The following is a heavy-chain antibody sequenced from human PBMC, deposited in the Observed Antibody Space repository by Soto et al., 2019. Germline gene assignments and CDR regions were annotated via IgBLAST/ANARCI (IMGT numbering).Heavy chain of an antibody. J-gene: IGHJ5*02. CDR2: IKQDGSEK. V-gene: IGHV3-7*01. D-gene: IGHD4-4*01. CDR1: GFTFSSYW. Sequence: EVQLVESGGGLVQPGGSLRLSCAASGFTFSSYWMSWVRQAPGKGLEWVANIKQDGSEKYYVDSVKGRFTISRDNAKNSLYLQMNSLRAEDTAVYYCARALYSNYGWFDPWGQGTLVTVSS. CDR3: ARALYSNYGWFDP.